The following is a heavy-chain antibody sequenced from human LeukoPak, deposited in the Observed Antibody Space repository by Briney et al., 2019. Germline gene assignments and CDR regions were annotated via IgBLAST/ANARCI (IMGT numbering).Heavy chain of an antibody. CDR2: ISGSGGST. CDR3: ARDDHRLRWFSEFPPIHYSPDV. Sequence: GGSLRLSCSASGFTFDDYGISWVRQAPGRGLEWVSAISGSGGSTYYADSVKGRFTISRDNAKNSLYLQMNSLRAEDTAVYYCARDDHRLRWFSEFPPIHYSPDVWGKGTTVTVSS. V-gene: IGHV3-20*04. CDR1: GFTFDDYG. J-gene: IGHJ6*04. D-gene: IGHD5-24*01.